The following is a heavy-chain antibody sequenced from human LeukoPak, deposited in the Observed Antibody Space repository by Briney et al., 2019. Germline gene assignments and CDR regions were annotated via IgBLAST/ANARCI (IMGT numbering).Heavy chain of an antibody. CDR2: INPNSGGT. J-gene: IGHJ6*03. D-gene: IGHD3-10*01. CDR3: ARDREYGSGRYYYYYMDV. Sequence: ASVKVSCKASGYTFTGYFVHWVRQGPGQGLEWMGWINPNSGGTNYAQKFQGRVTMTRDTSISTAYMELSRLRSDDTAVYYCARDREYGSGRYYYYYMDVWGKGTTVTISS. CDR1: GYTFTGYF. V-gene: IGHV1-2*02.